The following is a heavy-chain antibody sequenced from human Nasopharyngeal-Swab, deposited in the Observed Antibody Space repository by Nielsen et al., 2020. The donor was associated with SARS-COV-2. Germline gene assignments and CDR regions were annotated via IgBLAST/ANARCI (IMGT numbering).Heavy chain of an antibody. Sequence: GSLRLSCAVYGGSSSDYYWSWIRQPPGKGLEWIGEINHRGSTSYNPSLKSRVTVSVDTSKNQFSLKVSSVTAADTAVYYCARGGVAYNDNTEGLDYWGRGALVTVSS. D-gene: IGHD3-22*01. CDR1: GGSSSDYY. V-gene: IGHV4-34*01. CDR3: ARGGVAYNDNTEGLDY. CDR2: INHRGST. J-gene: IGHJ4*02.